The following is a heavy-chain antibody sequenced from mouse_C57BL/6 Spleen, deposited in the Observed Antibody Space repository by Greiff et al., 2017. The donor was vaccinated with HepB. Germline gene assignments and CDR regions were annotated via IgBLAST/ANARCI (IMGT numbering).Heavy chain of an antibody. V-gene: IGHV5-6*01. J-gene: IGHJ2*01. D-gene: IGHD4-1*01. Sequence: EVQRVESGGDLVKPGGSLKLSCAASGFTFSSYGMSWVRQTPDKRLEWVATISSGGSYTYYPDSVKGRFTISRDNAKNTLYLQMSSLKSEDTAMYYCARQGTGKHFDYWGQGTTLTVSS. CDR1: GFTFSSYG. CDR3: ARQGTGKHFDY. CDR2: ISSGGSYT.